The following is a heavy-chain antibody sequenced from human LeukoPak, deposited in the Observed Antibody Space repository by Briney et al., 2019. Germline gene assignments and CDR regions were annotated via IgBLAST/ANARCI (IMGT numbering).Heavy chain of an antibody. V-gene: IGHV1-2*02. Sequence: ASVKVSCKTSGYTFTGYYMHWVRRAPGQGLEWMGWINPYSGGTNYAQKFQGRVTMTRDTSISTVYMELSRLRSDDTAVYYCARGVIVPADTPPFQHWGQGTLVTVSS. CDR2: INPYSGGT. CDR3: ARGVIVPADTPPFQH. CDR1: GYTFTGYY. D-gene: IGHD2-2*01. J-gene: IGHJ1*01.